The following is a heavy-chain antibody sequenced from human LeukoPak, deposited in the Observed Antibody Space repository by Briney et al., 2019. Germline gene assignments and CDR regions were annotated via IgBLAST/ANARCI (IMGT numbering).Heavy chain of an antibody. Sequence: GGSLRLSCAASGFTLSNYAMHWVRQPAGEGLEWVSALGTAGDTFYPGSVKGRFTISRDNAKKSLFLQMNSLRAEDTAVYYCARDSNYDTSGHYYWGQGTLVTVSS. CDR3: ARDSNYDTSGHYY. J-gene: IGHJ4*02. V-gene: IGHV3-13*01. CDR2: LGTAGDT. CDR1: GFTLSNYA. D-gene: IGHD3-22*01.